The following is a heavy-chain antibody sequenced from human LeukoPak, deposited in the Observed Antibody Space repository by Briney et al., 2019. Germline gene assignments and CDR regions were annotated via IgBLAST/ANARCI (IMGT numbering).Heavy chain of an antibody. CDR3: ARGEQLVDYYYYMDV. D-gene: IGHD6-6*01. J-gene: IGHJ6*03. CDR2: ISAYNGNT. V-gene: IGHV1-18*01. CDR1: GYTFTSYG. Sequence: GASVKVSCKASGYTFTSYGISWVRQAPGQGLEWMGWISAYNGNTNYAQKLQGRVTMTTDTSTSTAYMELRSLRSDDTAVYYCARGEQLVDYYYYMDVWGKGTTVTVSS.